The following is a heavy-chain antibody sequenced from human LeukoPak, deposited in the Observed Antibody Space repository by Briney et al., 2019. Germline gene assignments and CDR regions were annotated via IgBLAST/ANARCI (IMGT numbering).Heavy chain of an antibody. D-gene: IGHD5-24*01. CDR3: AKDRDGYNTDFDY. Sequence: GGSLRLSCAASGFIFTNYAMTWVRQAPGKGLEWVSGISGSGGSTYYADSVKGWFTISRDKSKNTLYLQMNSLRAEDTAVYYCAKDRDGYNTDFDYWGQGTLVTFSS. V-gene: IGHV3-23*01. CDR1: GFIFTNYA. J-gene: IGHJ4*02. CDR2: ISGSGGST.